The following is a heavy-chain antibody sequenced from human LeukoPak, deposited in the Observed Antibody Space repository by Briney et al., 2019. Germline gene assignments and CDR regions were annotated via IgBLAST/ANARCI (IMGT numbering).Heavy chain of an antibody. CDR1: GYTFTSYG. D-gene: IGHD2-2*01. CDR2: ISAYNGNT. V-gene: IGHV1-18*01. J-gene: IGHJ6*02. Sequence: ASVKVSCTASGYTFTSYGISWVRQAPGQGLEWMGWISAYNGNTNYAQKLQGRVTMTTDTSTSTAYMELRSLRSDDTAVYYCATSPRYCSSTSCSNYYYYGMDVWGQGTTVTVSS. CDR3: ATSPRYCSSTSCSNYYYYGMDV.